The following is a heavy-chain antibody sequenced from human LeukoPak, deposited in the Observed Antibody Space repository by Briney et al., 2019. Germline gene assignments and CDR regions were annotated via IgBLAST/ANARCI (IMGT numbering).Heavy chain of an antibody. CDR3: ATTGYSSRNY. J-gene: IGHJ4*02. Sequence: GGSLRLSCAASGFTFSSYWMHWVRQAPGKGLEWVAVISYDGSNKYYADSVKGRFTISRDNSKNTLYLQMNSLRAEDTAVYYCATTGYSSRNYWGQGTLVTVSS. V-gene: IGHV3-30*03. CDR2: ISYDGSNK. CDR1: GFTFSSYW. D-gene: IGHD6-13*01.